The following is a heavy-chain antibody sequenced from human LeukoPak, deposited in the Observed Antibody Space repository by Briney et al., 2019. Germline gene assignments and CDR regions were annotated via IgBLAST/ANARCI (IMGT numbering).Heavy chain of an antibody. CDR3: GRIVIAVAGTRDVVDY. CDR2: INHSGST. Sequence: SETLSLTCAVYGGSFSGYYWSWIRQPPGKGLEWIGEINHSGSTNYNPSLTSRVTISVDTSKNQFSLTLSSVTAADTAVSYCGRIVIAVAGTRDVVDYWGQGTLVTVSS. J-gene: IGHJ4*02. CDR1: GGSFSGYY. V-gene: IGHV4-34*01. D-gene: IGHD6-19*01.